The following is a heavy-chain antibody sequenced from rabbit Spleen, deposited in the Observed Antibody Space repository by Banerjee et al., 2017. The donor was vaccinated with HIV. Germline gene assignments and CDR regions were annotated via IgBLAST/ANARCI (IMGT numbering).Heavy chain of an antibody. CDR1: GFDFNNYY. J-gene: IGHJ6*01. V-gene: IGHV1S40*01. CDR2: IYAGSSDNI. CDR3: ARDTGSSFSSYGMDL. D-gene: IGHD8-1*01. Sequence: QSLEESGGGLVQPGGSLTLSCKASGFDFNNYYMTWVRQAPGKGPEWIACIYAGSSDNIYSATWAKGRFTISKTSSTTVTLQMTTLTAADTATYFCARDTGSSFSSYGMDLWGPGTLVTVS.